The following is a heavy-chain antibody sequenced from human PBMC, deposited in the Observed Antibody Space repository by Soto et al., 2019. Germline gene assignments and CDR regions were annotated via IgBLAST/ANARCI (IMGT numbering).Heavy chain of an antibody. CDR2: IIPIFGTA. Sequence: GASVKVSCKASGGTFSSYAISWVRQAPGQGLEWMGGIIPIFGTANYAQKFQGRVTITADESTSTAYMELSSLRSEDTAVYYCAHYDSSGYYYVYWGQGTLVTVSS. J-gene: IGHJ4*02. V-gene: IGHV1-69*13. D-gene: IGHD3-22*01. CDR1: GGTFSSYA. CDR3: AHYDSSGYYYVY.